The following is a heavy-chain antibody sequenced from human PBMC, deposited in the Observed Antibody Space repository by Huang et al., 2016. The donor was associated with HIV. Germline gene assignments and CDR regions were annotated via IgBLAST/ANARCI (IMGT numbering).Heavy chain of an antibody. CDR2: SYPGDYDT. Sequence: EVQLVQSGAEVKKPGESLKISCKGSGYRFRSNWIGWVRQMPGKGLEWMGISYPGDYDTRYSPSFQGQVTISADKSINTAYLQWSSLKASDTAMYYCARLIGSPSFYYGLDVWGQGTTVTVSS. D-gene: IGHD3-10*01. V-gene: IGHV5-51*01. J-gene: IGHJ6*02. CDR3: ARLIGSPSFYYGLDV. CDR1: GYRFRSNW.